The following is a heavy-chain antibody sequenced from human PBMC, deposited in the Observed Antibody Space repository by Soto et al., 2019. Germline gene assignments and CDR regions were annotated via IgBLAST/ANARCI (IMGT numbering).Heavy chain of an antibody. CDR3: ARDKKHYDFWSGYYT. CDR2: ISAYNGNT. D-gene: IGHD3-3*01. V-gene: IGHV1-18*01. J-gene: IGHJ1*01. CDR1: GYTFTSYG. Sequence: ASVKVSCKASGYTFTSYGISWVRQAPGQGLEWMGWISAYNGNTNYAQKLQGRVTMTTDTSTSTAYMELRSLRSDDTAVYYCARDKKHYDFWSGYYTWGQGTLVTVSS.